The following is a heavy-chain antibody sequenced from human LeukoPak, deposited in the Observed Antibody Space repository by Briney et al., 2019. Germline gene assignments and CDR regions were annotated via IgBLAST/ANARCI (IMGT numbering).Heavy chain of an antibody. CDR3: ARLGCSWDTNWFDP. D-gene: IGHD6-13*01. V-gene: IGHV4-39*01. CDR1: GVSMSAYQ. J-gene: IGHJ5*02. CDR2: IYYSGST. Sequence: SETLSLTCTVSGVSMSAYQWSWVRQPPGKGLEWIGSIYYSGSTYYNPSLKSRVTISVDTSKNQFSLKLSSVTAADTAVYYCARLGCSWDTNWFDPWGQGTLVTVSS.